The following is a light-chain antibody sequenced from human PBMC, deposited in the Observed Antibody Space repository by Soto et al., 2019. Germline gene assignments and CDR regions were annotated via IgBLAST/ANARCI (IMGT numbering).Light chain of an antibody. Sequence: EIALTPSPATLSVSSGERATLSCRASQSVGSYLAWYQQKPGQAPRLLIYGTSSRATGIPDRFSGSGSGTDFTLTISRLEPEDFAVYYCQQRSNWPITFGQGTRLE. CDR1: QSVGSY. J-gene: IGKJ5*01. CDR3: QQRSNWPIT. V-gene: IGKV3D-20*02. CDR2: GTS.